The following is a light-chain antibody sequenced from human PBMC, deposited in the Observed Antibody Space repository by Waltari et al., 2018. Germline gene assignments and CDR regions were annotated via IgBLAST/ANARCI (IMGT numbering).Light chain of an antibody. J-gene: IGKJ1*01. CDR2: LAS. CDR1: RSILSSANNKNY. Sequence: DIVMTQSPDSLAMSLGERATINCRSSRSILSSANNKNYLGWYQKKPGQPPKLLFYLASTRPSGVPDRFSASGSGTDFSLTISSLQAEDVAVYYCQEYYTIPPWAFGQGTKVEIK. CDR3: QEYYTIPPWA. V-gene: IGKV4-1*01.